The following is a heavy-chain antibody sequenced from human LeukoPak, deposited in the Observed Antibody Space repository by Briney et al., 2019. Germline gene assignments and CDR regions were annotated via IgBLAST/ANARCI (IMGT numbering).Heavy chain of an antibody. D-gene: IGHD1-26*01. J-gene: IGHJ3*02. Sequence: EASVKVSYKASGYTFTGYYMHWVRQAPGQGLEWMGRINPNSGGTNYAQKFQGRVTMTRDTSISTAYMELSRLRSDDTAVYYCARVRRGWELPNDAFDIWGQGTMVTVSS. CDR1: GYTFTGYY. CDR2: INPNSGGT. V-gene: IGHV1-2*06. CDR3: ARVRRGWELPNDAFDI.